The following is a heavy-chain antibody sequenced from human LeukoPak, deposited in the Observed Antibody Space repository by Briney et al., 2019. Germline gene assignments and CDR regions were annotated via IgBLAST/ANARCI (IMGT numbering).Heavy chain of an antibody. Sequence: GGSLRLSCAASGFTFSSYWMSWVRQAPGKGLEWVANIKQDGSEKYYVDSVKGRFTISRDNAKNSLYLQMNSPRAEDTAVYYCARFFGGARPGSLYDYWGQGTLVTVSS. J-gene: IGHJ4*02. CDR1: GFTFSSYW. D-gene: IGHD3-3*01. CDR3: ARFFGGARPGSLYDY. CDR2: IKQDGSEK. V-gene: IGHV3-7*01.